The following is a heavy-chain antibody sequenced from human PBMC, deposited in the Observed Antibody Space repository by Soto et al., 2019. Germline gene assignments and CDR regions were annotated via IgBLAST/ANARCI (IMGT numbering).Heavy chain of an antibody. CDR3: ARIATANTLYYYCCLDD. CDR2: IAYDGLIT. CDR1: GFNFSTYA. D-gene: IGHD1-26*01. V-gene: IGHV3-30-3*01. Sequence: PGGSLRLSCGASGFNFSTYAMHWVRQAPGKGLQWVAPIAYDGLITYYADSVKGRFTISSDNSKNTLHLQMNSLRPEDTGVYFCARIATANTLYYYCCLDDWGQGTSVTVSS. J-gene: IGHJ6*02.